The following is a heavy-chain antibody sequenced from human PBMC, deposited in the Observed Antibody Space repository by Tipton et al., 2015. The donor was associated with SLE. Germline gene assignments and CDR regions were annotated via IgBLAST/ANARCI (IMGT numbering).Heavy chain of an antibody. D-gene: IGHD3-10*01. CDR2: IYYSGST. V-gene: IGHV4-30-4*01. J-gene: IGHJ2*01. CDR3: ARGTRGWYFDL. CDR1: GGSISSGDYY. Sequence: TLSLTCTVSGGSISSGDYYWSWIRQPPGKGLEWIGYIYYSGSTYYNPSLKSRVTISVDTSKNQFSLKLSSVTAADTAVYYCARGTRGWYFDLWGRGTLVTVSS.